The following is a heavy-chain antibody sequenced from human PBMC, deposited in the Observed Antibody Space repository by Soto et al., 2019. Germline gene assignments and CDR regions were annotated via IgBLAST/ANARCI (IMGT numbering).Heavy chain of an antibody. V-gene: IGHV3-23*01. J-gene: IGHJ4*02. Sequence: GWSLRLSCASSGFSIISSAMSWVRQAPGKGLEWVSAISERGDTTHYADSVQGRFTISRDTSKNTLYLQIYTLRAEDTAVYYCAKDKPTTTAFDYWGRGTLVTVSS. CDR3: AKDKPTTTAFDY. CDR2: ISERGDTT. CDR1: GFSIISSA. D-gene: IGHD1-1*01.